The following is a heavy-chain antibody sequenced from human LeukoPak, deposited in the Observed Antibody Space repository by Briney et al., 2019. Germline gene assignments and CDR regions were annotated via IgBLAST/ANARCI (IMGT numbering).Heavy chain of an antibody. CDR2: IYYSGST. D-gene: IGHD4-23*01. CDR1: GGPISGYY. Sequence: SETLSLTGTVSGGPISGYYYNWIRQPPGKGLEWIGYIYYSGSTNYNPSLRSRVTISLDTSKNQFPLKLSSVTTADTAVYYCARSVVTLYWYFDLWGRGTLVTVSS. J-gene: IGHJ2*01. CDR3: ARSVVTLYWYFDL. V-gene: IGHV4-59*01.